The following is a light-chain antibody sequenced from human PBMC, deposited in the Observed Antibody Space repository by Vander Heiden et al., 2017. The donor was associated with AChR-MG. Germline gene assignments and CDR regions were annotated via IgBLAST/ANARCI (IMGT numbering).Light chain of an antibody. Sequence: QSVLTQPPSASGTPGQRVSISCSGSSSNIGDNSVNRYQPLPGTAPKLLISANNQRPSGVPDRFSGSKSGTSASLAISGLQSEDEGDYYCSTWDDSLNGPVFGGGTKVTVL. J-gene: IGLJ3*02. CDR3: STWDDSLNGPV. V-gene: IGLV1-44*01. CDR1: SSNIGDNS. CDR2: ANN.